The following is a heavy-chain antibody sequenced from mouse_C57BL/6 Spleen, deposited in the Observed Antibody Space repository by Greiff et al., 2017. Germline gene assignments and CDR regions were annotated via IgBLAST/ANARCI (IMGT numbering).Heavy chain of an antibody. CDR3: ARGSYYAR. CDR2: IDPSDSYT. CDR1: GYTFTSYW. J-gene: IGHJ1*03. Sequence: VQLQQPGAELVMPGASVKLSCKASGYTFTSYWMHWVKQRPGQGLEWIGEIDPSDSYTNYNQKFKGKSTLTVDKSSSTAYMQLSSLTSEDSAVYYCARGSYYARWGTGTTVTVAS. D-gene: IGHD1-1*01. V-gene: IGHV1-69*01.